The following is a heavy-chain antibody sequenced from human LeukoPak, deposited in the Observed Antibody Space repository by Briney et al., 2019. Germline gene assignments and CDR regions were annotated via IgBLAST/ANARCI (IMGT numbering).Heavy chain of an antibody. CDR3: ARAPVYCSSISCYSPSGFDY. J-gene: IGHJ4*02. V-gene: IGHV3-21*01. D-gene: IGHD2-2*01. CDR1: GFTFSSYS. CDR2: ISSSSYI. Sequence: GGSLRLSCAASGFTFSSYSMNWVRQAPGKGLEWVSSISSSSYIYYADSVKGRFTISRDNAKNSLYLQMNSLRAEDTAVYYCARAPVYCSSISCYSPSGFDYWGQGTLVTVSS.